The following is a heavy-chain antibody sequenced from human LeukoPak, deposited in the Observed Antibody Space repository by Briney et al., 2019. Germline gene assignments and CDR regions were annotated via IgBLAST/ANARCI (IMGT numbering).Heavy chain of an antibody. V-gene: IGHV1-2*04. Sequence: ASVKVSCKASGYTFTGYYMHWVRQAPGQGLEWMGWINPNSGGTNYAQKFQGWVTMTRDTSVSTAYMELSRLRSDDTAVYYCARDFPAYYDAFDIWGQGTMVTVSS. CDR3: ARDFPAYYDAFDI. CDR2: INPNSGGT. D-gene: IGHD2-21*01. J-gene: IGHJ3*02. CDR1: GYTFTGYY.